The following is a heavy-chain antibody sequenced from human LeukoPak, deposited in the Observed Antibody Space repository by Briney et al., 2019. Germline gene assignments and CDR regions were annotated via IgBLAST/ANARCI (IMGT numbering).Heavy chain of an antibody. CDR1: GYTFTSYG. CDR2: ISAYNGNT. V-gene: IGHV1-18*01. CDR3: ARDHFWSGYYATYYYYGMDV. J-gene: IGHJ6*02. Sequence: ASVNVSCKASGYTFTSYGISWVRQAPGQGLEWMGWISAYNGNTNYAQKLRGRVTMTTDTSTSTAYMELRSLRSDDTAVYYCARDHFWSGYYATYYYYGMDVWGQGTTVTVSS. D-gene: IGHD3-3*02.